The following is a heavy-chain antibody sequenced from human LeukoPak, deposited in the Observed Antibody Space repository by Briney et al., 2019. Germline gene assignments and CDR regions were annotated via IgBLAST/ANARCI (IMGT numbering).Heavy chain of an antibody. V-gene: IGHV5-51*01. D-gene: IGHD6-6*01. CDR1: GYSFTNYY. J-gene: IGHJ4*02. Sequence: KPLTISCNGSGYSFTNYYIGWVRHLPGKVLKCMAIIYPGDSATYYSPSVQGQVTISGDKSISTAYLHWSGLKASDTAMYFCARHRRRLLYSFDFWGQGPLVPVSS. CDR2: IYPGDSAT. CDR3: ARHRRRLLYSFDF.